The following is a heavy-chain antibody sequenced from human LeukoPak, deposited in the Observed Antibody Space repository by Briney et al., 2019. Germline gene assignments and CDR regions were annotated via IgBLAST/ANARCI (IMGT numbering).Heavy chain of an antibody. Sequence: GGSLRLSCAASGFTFSSYGMHWVRQAPGKGLEWVAVISYDGSNKYYADSVKGRFTISRDNSKNTLYLQMNSLRAEDTAVYYCAKDPNWLLYGEYAFDIWGQGTMVTVSS. J-gene: IGHJ3*02. CDR1: GFTFSSYG. CDR2: ISYDGSNK. V-gene: IGHV3-30*18. D-gene: IGHD3-9*01. CDR3: AKDPNWLLYGEYAFDI.